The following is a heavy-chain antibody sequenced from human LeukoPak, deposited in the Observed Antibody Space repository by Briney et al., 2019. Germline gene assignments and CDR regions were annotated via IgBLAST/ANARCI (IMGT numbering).Heavy chain of an antibody. CDR3: AKSFGPGSFFDY. CDR1: GFTFSTYA. CDR2: IGTSGGDT. D-gene: IGHD3-10*01. J-gene: IGHJ4*02. Sequence: GGSLRLSCAAPGFTFSTYAMSWVRQAPGKGLEWVSAIGTSGGDTYYPDSVKGRFTVSRDDSKNMLYLQMNRLRAEDTAVYYCAKSFGPGSFFDYWGQGTLVTVSS. V-gene: IGHV3-23*01.